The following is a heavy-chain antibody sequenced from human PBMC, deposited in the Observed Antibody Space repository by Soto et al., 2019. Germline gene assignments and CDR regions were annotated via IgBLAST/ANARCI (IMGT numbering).Heavy chain of an antibody. V-gene: IGHV4-39*01. CDR2: IYYSGST. CDR1: GGSISSSSYY. CDR3: ARHAVHTRGWFDA. D-gene: IGHD2-2*01. J-gene: IGHJ5*02. Sequence: SETLSLTCTVSGGSISSSSYYWGWIRQPPGKGLEWIGSIYYSGSTYYNPSLKSRVTISVDTSKNQFSLKLSSVTAADTAVYYCARHAVHTRGWFDAWGQGTLVTVS.